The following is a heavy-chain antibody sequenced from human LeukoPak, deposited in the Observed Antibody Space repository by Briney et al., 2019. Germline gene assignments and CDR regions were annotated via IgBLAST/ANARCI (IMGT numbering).Heavy chain of an antibody. CDR1: GYTFTGYY. J-gene: IGHJ4*02. CDR2: INTNSGGT. CDR3: ASGSGSSY. D-gene: IGHD3-22*01. Sequence: ASVKVSCKASGYTFTGYYLHWVRQAPGQGFEWMGWINTNSGGTNCAEKFQDRVTMTRDTSISTDYMEMTGLTSDDTAVYYCASGSGSSYWGQGTLVTVSS. V-gene: IGHV1-2*02.